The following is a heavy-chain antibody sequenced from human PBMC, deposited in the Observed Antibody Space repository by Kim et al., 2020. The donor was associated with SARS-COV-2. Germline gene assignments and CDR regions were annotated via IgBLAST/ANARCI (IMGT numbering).Heavy chain of an antibody. Sequence: PIFGTANYAQKFQGRVTITADESTSTAYMELSSLRSEDTAVYYCARGFGPWGQGTLVTVSS. J-gene: IGHJ5*02. V-gene: IGHV1-69*01. CDR2: PIFGTA. CDR3: ARGFGP.